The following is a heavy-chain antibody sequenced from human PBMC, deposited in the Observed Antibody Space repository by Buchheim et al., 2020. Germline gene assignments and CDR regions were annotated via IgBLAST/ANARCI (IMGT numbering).Heavy chain of an antibody. CDR1: GFTFSSYW. J-gene: IGHJ6*02. CDR2: INSDGSST. V-gene: IGHV3-74*01. D-gene: IGHD3-10*01. Sequence: EVQLVESGGGLVQPGGSLRLSCAASGFTFSSYWMHWVRQAPGKRLVWVSRINSDGSSTSYADSVKGRFTISRDNAKNTLYLQMNSLRAEDTAVYYCARAVREVRGVITHYYYYYGMDVWGQGTT. CDR3: ARAVREVRGVITHYYYYYGMDV.